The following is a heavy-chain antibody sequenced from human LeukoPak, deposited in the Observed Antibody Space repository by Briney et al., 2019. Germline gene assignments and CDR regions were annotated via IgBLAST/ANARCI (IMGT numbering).Heavy chain of an antibody. CDR1: GGSFSGYY. D-gene: IGHD6-13*01. CDR3: ARRPPTRAYIAAAGSPFDS. Sequence: SETLSLTCAVYGGSFSGYYWSWLRQPPGKGLEWIGEINNSGSTNYNPSLKRRVTISVDTSKKQFSQKISSVPAAATACYYSARRPPTRAYIAAAGSPFDSWGQGTLVTVSS. J-gene: IGHJ4*02. CDR2: INNSGST. V-gene: IGHV4-34*01.